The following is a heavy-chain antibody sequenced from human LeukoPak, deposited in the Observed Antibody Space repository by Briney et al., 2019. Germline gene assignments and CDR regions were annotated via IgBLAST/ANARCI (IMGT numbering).Heavy chain of an antibody. CDR2: IYYSGST. D-gene: IGHD3-3*01. J-gene: IGHJ6*02. V-gene: IGHV4-59*01. CDR3: ARELRFLEWSMEYYYGMGV. Sequence: SETLSLTCTVSGGSISSYYWSWIRQPPGKGLEWIGYIYYSGSTNYNPSLKGRVTISVDTSKNQFSLKLSSVTAADTAVYYCARELRFLEWSMEYYYGMGVWGQGTTVTVSS. CDR1: GGSISSYY.